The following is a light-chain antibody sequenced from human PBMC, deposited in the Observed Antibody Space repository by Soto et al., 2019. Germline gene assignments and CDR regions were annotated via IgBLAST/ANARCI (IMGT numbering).Light chain of an antibody. J-gene: IGKJ1*01. Sequence: DRLMIPSLHSLSVSLGARATINCKSSQTVLYSSNNKTYLAWYRQKPGQPPKLLIYWASTRASGVPDRFSGSGSGTDFTLTISSLQAEDVAVYYCQQYYSAPRTFGQGTKV. CDR3: QQYYSAPRT. V-gene: IGKV4-1*01. CDR2: WAS. CDR1: QTVLYSSNNKTY.